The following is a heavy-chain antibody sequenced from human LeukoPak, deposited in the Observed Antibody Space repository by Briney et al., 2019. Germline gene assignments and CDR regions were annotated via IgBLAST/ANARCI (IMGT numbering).Heavy chain of an antibody. CDR1: GFTVSSNY. Sequence: GGSLRLSCAASGFTVSSNYMSWVRQAPGKGLEWVSVIYSGGSTYYADSVKGRFTISRDNSKNTLYLQMNSLRAEDTAVYYCARELALGYCSGGSCYSGYYFDYWGQGTLVIVSS. V-gene: IGHV3-53*01. J-gene: IGHJ4*02. CDR3: ARELALGYCSGGSCYSGYYFDY. CDR2: IYSGGST. D-gene: IGHD2-15*01.